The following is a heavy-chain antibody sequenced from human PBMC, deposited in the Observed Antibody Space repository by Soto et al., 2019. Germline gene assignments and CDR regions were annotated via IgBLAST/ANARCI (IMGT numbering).Heavy chain of an antibody. D-gene: IGHD2-21*02. CDR1: GYTFTNYY. CDR2: ISPKSGGT. CDR3: ARPPGYISDWHYFDL. Sequence: ASVKVSCKASGYTFTNYYMHWVRQAPGQGFEWMGRISPKSGGTNYAQKFQGRVSMPWDTSLKTAYMELSSRISEDTDVYYCARPPGYISDWHYFDLWGQGTRVTVSS. J-gene: IGHJ4*02. V-gene: IGHV1-2*02.